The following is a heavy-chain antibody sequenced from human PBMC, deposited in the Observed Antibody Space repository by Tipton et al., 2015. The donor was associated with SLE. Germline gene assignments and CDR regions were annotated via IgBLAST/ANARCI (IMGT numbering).Heavy chain of an antibody. J-gene: IGHJ4*02. V-gene: IGHV3-21*04. CDR3: ARRRGSYSEAIDY. D-gene: IGHD5-24*01. CDR2: ISSSSSYI. CDR1: GFTFSSYD. Sequence: GSLRLSCTASGFTFSSYDMNWVRQAPGKGLEWVSSISSSSSYIYYADSLKGRFTISRDNTKNSLYLQMNSLRAEDTALYQCARRRGSYSEAIDYWGQGTLVTVSS.